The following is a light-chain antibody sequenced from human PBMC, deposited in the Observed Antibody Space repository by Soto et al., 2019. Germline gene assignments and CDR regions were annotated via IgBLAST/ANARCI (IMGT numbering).Light chain of an antibody. CDR3: QQRINWPLT. CDR2: DAS. V-gene: IGKV3-11*01. J-gene: IGKJ4*01. CDR1: QSVTSF. Sequence: EIVLTQSPDTLSLSPGERATLSCRASQSVTSFLAWYKQKPGQSPRLLIYDASKRATGIPARFSGSGSGTDFTLTISSLEPEDFAFYYCQQRINWPLTFGGGTKVEI.